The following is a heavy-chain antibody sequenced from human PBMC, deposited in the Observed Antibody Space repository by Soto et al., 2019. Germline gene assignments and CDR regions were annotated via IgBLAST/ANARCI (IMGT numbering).Heavy chain of an antibody. CDR2: ISGNGGSS. D-gene: IGHD3-3*01. V-gene: IGHV3-23*01. CDR3: AKRLFAVVVVGGYDI. CDR1: GITSSSYA. J-gene: IGHJ3*02. Sequence: GGSLRLSCVASGITSSSYAMGWVRQAPGRGLEWVAGISGNGGSSYYAGAVKGRFTISRDNSKNTLYLQMNSLTVEDTAVYYCAKRLFAVVVVGGYDIWGQGTMVTVS.